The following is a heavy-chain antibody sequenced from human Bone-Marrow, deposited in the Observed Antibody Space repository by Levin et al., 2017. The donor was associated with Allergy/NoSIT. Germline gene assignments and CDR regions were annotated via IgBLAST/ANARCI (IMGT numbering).Heavy chain of an antibody. CDR1: GFTFTTYA. CDR2: IWYDGSNE. J-gene: IGHJ6*02. Sequence: GGSLRLSCATSGFTFTTYAIHWVRQAPGKGLEWVAVIWYDGSNEYYADSVMGRFTISRDNSKNTLYLQMNSLRAEDTAVYYCARDSVQVVEPAPDDNNQPSLLMDVWGQGTTVIVSS. CDR3: ARDSVQVVEPAPDDNNQPSLLMDV. D-gene: IGHD3-22*01. V-gene: IGHV3-33*01.